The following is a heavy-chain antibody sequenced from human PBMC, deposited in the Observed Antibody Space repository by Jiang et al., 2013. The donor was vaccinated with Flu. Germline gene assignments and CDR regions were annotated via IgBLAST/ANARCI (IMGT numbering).Heavy chain of an antibody. CDR3: ARVSRWELLF. CDR1: GGSFSGYY. CDR2: INHSGST. V-gene: IGHV4-34*01. Sequence: LLKPSETLSLTCAVYGGSFSGYYWSWIRQPPGKGLEWIGEINHSGSTNYNPSLKSRVTISVDTSKNQFSLKLSSVTAADTAVYYCARVSRWELLFWGQGTLVTVSS. D-gene: IGHD1-26*01. J-gene: IGHJ4*02.